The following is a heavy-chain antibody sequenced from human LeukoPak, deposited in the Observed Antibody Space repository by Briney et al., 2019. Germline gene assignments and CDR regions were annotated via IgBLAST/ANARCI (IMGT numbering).Heavy chain of an antibody. CDR2: IYPGDSDT. J-gene: IGHJ6*02. D-gene: IGHD2/OR15-2a*01. Sequence: GESLKISCKGSGYSFSGYWNGWVRQMPGKGLEWMGIIYPGDSDTRYSPSFEGQVTISADRSISTAYLQWSSLKASDTAMYYCARQIGVRNIDYYNGMDVWGQGTTVTVSS. CDR3: ARQIGVRNIDYYNGMDV. V-gene: IGHV5-51*01. CDR1: GYSFSGYW.